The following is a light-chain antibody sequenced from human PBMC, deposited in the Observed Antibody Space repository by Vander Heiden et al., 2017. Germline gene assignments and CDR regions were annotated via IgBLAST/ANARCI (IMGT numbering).Light chain of an antibody. Sequence: DIQIPQSPSTLSPSAGDRVTITCRASQGISIWLAWYQQKPGQAPNLLIQKASNLESGVPSRFSGSGSGTEFTLTMSSLQPDDFATYYCQHYNNFPYTFGQGTKLGIK. CDR2: KAS. V-gene: IGKV1-5*03. CDR1: QGISIW. CDR3: QHYNNFPYT. J-gene: IGKJ2*01.